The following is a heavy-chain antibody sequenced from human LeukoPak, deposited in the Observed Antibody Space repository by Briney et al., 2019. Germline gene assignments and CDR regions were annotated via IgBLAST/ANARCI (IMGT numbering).Heavy chain of an antibody. J-gene: IGHJ5*02. CDR3: ASRYCSSTSCLPFDP. D-gene: IGHD2-2*01. Sequence: SETLSLTCTVSGGSISSGDYYWSWIRQPPGTGPEWIGYIYYSGSTYYNPSLKSRVTISVDTSKNQFSLKLSSVTAADTAVYYCASRYCSSTSCLPFDPWGQGTLVTVSS. V-gene: IGHV4-30-4*01. CDR2: IYYSGST. CDR1: GGSISSGDYY.